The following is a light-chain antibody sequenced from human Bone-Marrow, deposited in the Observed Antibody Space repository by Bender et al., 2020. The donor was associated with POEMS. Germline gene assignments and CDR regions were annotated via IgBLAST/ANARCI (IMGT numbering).Light chain of an antibody. J-gene: IGLJ1*01. V-gene: IGLV2-8*01. CDR2: EVT. CDR3: NSFTSRSTGV. Sequence: QSALTQPPSASGSPGQSVTISCTGTSSDVGGYNYVSWYQHHPGKAPKLMIYEVTARPSGVPDRFSGSKSGNTASLTISGLQPEDEADYYCNSFTSRSTGVFGTGTKVTVL. CDR1: SSDVGGYNY.